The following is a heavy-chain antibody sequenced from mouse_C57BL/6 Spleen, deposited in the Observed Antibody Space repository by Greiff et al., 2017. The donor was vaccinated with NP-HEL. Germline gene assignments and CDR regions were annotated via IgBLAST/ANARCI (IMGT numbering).Heavy chain of an antibody. CDR2: IYPGSGST. Sequence: QVQLQQPGAELVKPGASVKMSCKASGYTFTSYWITWVKQRPGQGLEWIGDIYPGSGSTNYNEKFKSKATLTVDTSSSTAYMQLSSLTSEDSAVYYCARERNYGYDGAWFAYWGQGTLVTVSA. CDR1: GYTFTSYW. CDR3: ARERNYGYDGAWFAY. J-gene: IGHJ3*01. D-gene: IGHD2-2*01. V-gene: IGHV1-55*01.